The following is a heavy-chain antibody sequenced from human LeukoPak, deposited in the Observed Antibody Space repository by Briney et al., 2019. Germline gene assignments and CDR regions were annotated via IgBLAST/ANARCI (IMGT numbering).Heavy chain of an antibody. Sequence: PGGSLRLSCAASGFTFSSYAMSWVRQAPGKGLEWVSAISGSGSTIYYADSVKGRFTISRDNAKNSLYLQMNSLRAEDTAVYYCARDEEYSSSSDAFDIWGQGTMVTVSS. D-gene: IGHD6-6*01. J-gene: IGHJ3*02. CDR3: ARDEEYSSSSDAFDI. CDR2: ISGSGSTI. CDR1: GFTFSSYA. V-gene: IGHV3-48*04.